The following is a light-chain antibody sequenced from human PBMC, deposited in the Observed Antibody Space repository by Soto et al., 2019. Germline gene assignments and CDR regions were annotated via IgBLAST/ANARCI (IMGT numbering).Light chain of an antibody. V-gene: IGKV3-11*01. CDR2: DAS. Sequence: EIVLTQSPATPSLSPGERATLSCRASQSVSSYLAWYQQKPGQAPRLLIYDASDRATGIPARFSGSGSGTDFTLTISSLEPEDFAVYYCQQRSNWPQYTFGQGTKVDIK. CDR3: QQRSNWPQYT. J-gene: IGKJ2*01. CDR1: QSVSSY.